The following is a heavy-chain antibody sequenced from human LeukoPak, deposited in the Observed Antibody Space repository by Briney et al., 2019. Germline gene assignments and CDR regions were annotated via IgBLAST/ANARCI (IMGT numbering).Heavy chain of an antibody. Sequence: PGGSLRLSCAASGITFSRYWMSWVRQAPGKGLEWVANIKQDGSEKYYVDSVKGRFTISRGNAKNSLYLQMNSLRAEDTAVYYCAREPPTYYYDSSGYDWGQGTLVTVSS. J-gene: IGHJ4*02. V-gene: IGHV3-7*01. CDR3: AREPPTYYYDSSGYD. CDR2: IKQDGSEK. CDR1: GITFSRYW. D-gene: IGHD3-22*01.